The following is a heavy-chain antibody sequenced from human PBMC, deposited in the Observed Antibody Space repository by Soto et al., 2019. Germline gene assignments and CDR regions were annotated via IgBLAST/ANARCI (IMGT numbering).Heavy chain of an antibody. V-gene: IGHV3-11*06. CDR3: ARDSYYDFWSGYYPNFDY. CDR2: ISSSSSYT. Sequence: LSLTCAVYGGSFSGYYWSWIRQPPGKGLEWVSYISSSSSYTNYADSVKGRFTISRDNAKNSLYLQMNSLRAEDTAVYYCARDSYYDFWSGYYPNFDYWGQGTLVTVS. J-gene: IGHJ4*02. D-gene: IGHD3-3*01. CDR1: GGSFSGYY.